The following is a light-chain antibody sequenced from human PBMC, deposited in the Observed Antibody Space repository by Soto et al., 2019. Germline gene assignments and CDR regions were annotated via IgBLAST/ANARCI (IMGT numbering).Light chain of an antibody. CDR1: SSDVGGYNY. CDR2: DVS. J-gene: IGLJ3*02. Sequence: QSALTQPASVSGSPGQSITISCTGTSSDVGGYNYVSWYQQHPGKAPKLMIYDVSNRPSGVSNRXSGSKSGNTASLTISGLQAEDEADYYCSSYTSSSTLEGVFGGGTKLTVL. V-gene: IGLV2-14*01. CDR3: SSYTSSSTLEGV.